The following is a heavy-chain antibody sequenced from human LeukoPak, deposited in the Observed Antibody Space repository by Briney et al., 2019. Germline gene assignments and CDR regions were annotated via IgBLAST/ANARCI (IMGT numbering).Heavy chain of an antibody. D-gene: IGHD4-17*01. J-gene: IGHJ2*01. CDR3: AGVDKGDYAYWYFDL. CDR2: ISSSGSTI. CDR1: GFTIDAYA. Sequence: GGSLTLSCAASGFTIDAYAMHWVRQPPGKGLEWVSYISSSGSTIYYADSVKGRFTISRDNAKNSLYLQMNSLRAEDTAVYYCAGVDKGDYAYWYFDLWGRGTLVTVSS. V-gene: IGHV3-48*03.